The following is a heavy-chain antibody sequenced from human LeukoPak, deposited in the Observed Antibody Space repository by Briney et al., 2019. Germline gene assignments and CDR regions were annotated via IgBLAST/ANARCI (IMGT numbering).Heavy chain of an antibody. J-gene: IGHJ4*02. CDR1: GGSISSYY. V-gene: IGHV4-59*01. D-gene: IGHD2-2*01. CDR3: ARCVPAAMYSYYFDY. CDR2: IYYSGST. Sequence: PSETLSLTCTVSGGSISSYYWSWIRQPPGKGLEWIGYIYYSGSTNYNPSLKSRVTISVDTSKNQFSLKLSSVTAADTAVYYCARCVPAAMYSYYFDYWGQGTLVTVSS.